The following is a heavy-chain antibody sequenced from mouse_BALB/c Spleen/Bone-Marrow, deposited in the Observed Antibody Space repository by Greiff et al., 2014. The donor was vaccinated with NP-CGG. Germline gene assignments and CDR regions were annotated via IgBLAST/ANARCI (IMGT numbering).Heavy chain of an antibody. J-gene: IGHJ4*01. CDR3: ARQYGNFGVMDY. CDR1: GFTFSRYG. V-gene: IGHV5-6*01. Sequence: EVKLMESGGDLVKPGGSLKLSCAASGFTFSRYGVSWVRQTPDKRLEWVANISFGGGYTYYPDSVKGRFTISRDNAKNTLYLQMSSLKSEDTAMYYCARQYGNFGVMDYWGQGTSVTVSS. CDR2: ISFGGGYT. D-gene: IGHD2-1*01.